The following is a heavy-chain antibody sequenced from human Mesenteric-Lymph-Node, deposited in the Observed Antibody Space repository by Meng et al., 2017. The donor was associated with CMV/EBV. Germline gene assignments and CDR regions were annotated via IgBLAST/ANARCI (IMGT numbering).Heavy chain of an antibody. CDR1: GYSFTDYY. CDR2: INPKSGAT. V-gene: IGHV1-2*02. CDR3: ARSGQLLYYYGLEV. D-gene: IGHD2-2*01. Sequence: ASVKVSCKASGYSFTDYYIHWVRQAPGQGLDWMGWINPKSGATKYEQNFQGRITMTGDMSIDTAYLELSSLKSDDTAVYYCARSGQLLYYYGLEVWGQGTPVTVSS. J-gene: IGHJ6*02.